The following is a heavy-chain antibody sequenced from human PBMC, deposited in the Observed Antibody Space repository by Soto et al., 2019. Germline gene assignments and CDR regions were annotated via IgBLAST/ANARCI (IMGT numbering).Heavy chain of an antibody. CDR3: AKVRILRFLDSAFDI. D-gene: IGHD3-3*01. CDR2: ISGSGGST. V-gene: IGHV3-23*01. Sequence: LSLTCAASGFTFSSYAMSWVRQAPGKGLEWVSAISGSGGSTYYADSVKGRFTISRDNSKNTLYLQMNSLRAEDTAVYYCAKVRILRFLDSAFDIWGQGTMVTVSS. J-gene: IGHJ3*02. CDR1: GFTFSSYA.